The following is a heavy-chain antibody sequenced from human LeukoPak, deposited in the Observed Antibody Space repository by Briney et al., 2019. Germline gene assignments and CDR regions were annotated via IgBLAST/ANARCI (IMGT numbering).Heavy chain of an antibody. V-gene: IGHV1-8*01. CDR1: GYTFTSYD. J-gene: IGHJ6*03. CDR2: MNPNSGNT. CDR3: AREGYCTNGVCYTNYYYYMDV. D-gene: IGHD2-8*01. Sequence: ASVKVSCEASGYTFTSYDINWVRQATGQGLEWMGWMNPNSGNTGYAQKFQGRVTMTRNTSISTAYMELSSLRSEDTAVYYCAREGYCTNGVCYTNYYYYMDVWGKGTTVTVSS.